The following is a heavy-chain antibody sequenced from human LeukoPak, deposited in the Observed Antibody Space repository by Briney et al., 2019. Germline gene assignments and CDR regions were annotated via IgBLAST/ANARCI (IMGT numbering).Heavy chain of an antibody. Sequence: SETLSLTCTVSGGSINSYYWTWIRQPAGKGLEWIGRIHSSGSTNYNPSLKSRVTMSVDTSKNQFSLRLSSVTAADTAVYYCARDQPVSIAGVYYYYGMDVWGQGTTVTVSS. CDR2: IHSSGST. J-gene: IGHJ6*02. V-gene: IGHV4-4*07. CDR1: GGSINSYY. CDR3: ARDQPVSIAGVYYYYGMDV. D-gene: IGHD6-6*01.